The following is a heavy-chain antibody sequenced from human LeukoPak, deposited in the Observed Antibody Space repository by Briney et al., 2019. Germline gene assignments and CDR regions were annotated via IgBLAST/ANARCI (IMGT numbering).Heavy chain of an antibody. CDR1: GFTLSSYS. J-gene: IGHJ6*03. V-gene: IGHV3-21*01. Sequence: GGSLRLSCAASGFTLSSYSMNWVRQAPGKGLEWVSSISRSSAYIYYADSVKGRFTISRDNAKNSLYLQMNSLRAEDTAVYYCARLRYHDFWSGYWKYYYYMDVWGKGTTVTVSS. D-gene: IGHD3-3*01. CDR2: ISRSSAYI. CDR3: ARLRYHDFWSGYWKYYYYMDV.